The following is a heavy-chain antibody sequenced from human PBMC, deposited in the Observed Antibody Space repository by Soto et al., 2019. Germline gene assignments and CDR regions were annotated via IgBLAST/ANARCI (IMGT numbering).Heavy chain of an antibody. CDR2: IYHSGST. D-gene: IGHD3-10*01. CDR3: AGRSSLASVQVYFGEISNYNWFDP. J-gene: IGHJ5*02. V-gene: IGHV4-39*01. CDR1: NGSISSAIYY. Sequence: QLQLQESGPGLVKPSETLSLTCTVSNGSISSAIYYWGWIRQPPGKGLEWIGSIYHSGSTYYNPYIHGRVTISGDTSKNQFSLNLSSVTAADTAVYFCAGRSSLASVQVYFGEISNYNWFDPWGQGTLVTVSS.